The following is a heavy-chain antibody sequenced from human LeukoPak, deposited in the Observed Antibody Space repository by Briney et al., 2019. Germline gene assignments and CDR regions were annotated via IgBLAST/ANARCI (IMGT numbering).Heavy chain of an antibody. J-gene: IGHJ4*02. V-gene: IGHV3-15*01. CDR2: IKSKTDGGTR. D-gene: IGHD2-2*01. Sequence: GGSLRLSCAASGFTFNNAWMSWVRQAPGKGLEWVGRIKSKTDGGTRDYAAPVKGRFTISRDDSKNTLYLQMNSLKTEDTAVYYCAREELVVVPAALDYWGQGTLVTVSS. CDR1: GFTFNNAW. CDR3: AREELVVVPAALDY.